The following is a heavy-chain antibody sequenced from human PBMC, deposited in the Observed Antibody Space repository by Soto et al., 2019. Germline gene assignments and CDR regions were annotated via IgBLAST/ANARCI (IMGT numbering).Heavy chain of an antibody. CDR2: ISAYNGNT. D-gene: IGHD6-13*01. CDR1: GYTFTSYG. J-gene: IGHJ4*02. CDR3: ARAPDLGHSPFPLLIAAAGPDGSFDY. Sequence: GASVKVSCKASGYTFTSYGISWVRQAPGQGLEWMGWISAYNGNTNYAQKLQGRVTMTTDTSTSTAYMELRSLRSDDTAVYYCARAPDLGHSPFPLLIAAAGPDGSFDYWGQGTLVTVSS. V-gene: IGHV1-18*01.